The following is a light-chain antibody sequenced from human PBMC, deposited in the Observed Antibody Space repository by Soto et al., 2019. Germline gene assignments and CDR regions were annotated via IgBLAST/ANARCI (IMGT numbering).Light chain of an antibody. CDR2: EAS. Sequence: DIQMTQSPSSLSASVGDRVTITCQASQAINDYLTWYQQKPGKAPKLLIYEASNLETGVPSRFIGSGSGTHFTFTISSLQPEDIATYYWQQYDNLPITFGQGTRLEIK. J-gene: IGKJ5*01. V-gene: IGKV1-33*01. CDR1: QAINDY. CDR3: QQYDNLPIT.